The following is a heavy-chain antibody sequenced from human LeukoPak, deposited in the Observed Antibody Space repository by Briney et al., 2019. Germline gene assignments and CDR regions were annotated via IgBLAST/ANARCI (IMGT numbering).Heavy chain of an antibody. Sequence: GGSLRLSCAASGFTFSSYGMHWVRQAPGKGLEWVAVIWYDGSNKYYADSVKGRFTISRDNSKNTLYLQMNSLRAEDTAVYYCARAPSWYYFGYWGQGTLVTVSS. J-gene: IGHJ4*02. CDR1: GFTFSSYG. CDR2: IWYDGSNK. V-gene: IGHV3-33*01. D-gene: IGHD6-13*01. CDR3: ARAPSWYYFGY.